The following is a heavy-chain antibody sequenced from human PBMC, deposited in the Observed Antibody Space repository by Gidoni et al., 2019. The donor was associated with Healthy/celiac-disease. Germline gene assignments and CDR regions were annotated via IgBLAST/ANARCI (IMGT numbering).Heavy chain of an antibody. Sequence: QLQLQESGSGLVKPSQTLSLTCAVSGGSIRSGGYSWSWIRQPPGKGLEWIGYIYHSGSTYYNPSLKSRVTISVDRSKNQFSLMLSSVTAADTAVYYCARGPDYYDSSGYYSNYYYYYGMDVWGQGTTVTVSS. CDR2: IYHSGST. D-gene: IGHD3-22*01. CDR3: ARGPDYYDSSGYYSNYYYYYGMDV. V-gene: IGHV4-30-2*01. CDR1: GGSIRSGGYS. J-gene: IGHJ6*02.